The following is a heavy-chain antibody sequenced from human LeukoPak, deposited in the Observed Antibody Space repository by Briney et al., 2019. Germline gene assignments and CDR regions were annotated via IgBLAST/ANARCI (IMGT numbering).Heavy chain of an antibody. Sequence: GASVTVSCTASVGTFIIYAISWVRPAPGQGLAWMGGVIPIFGTANEAQKFQGRVTITADESTSTAYMELSSLRSEDTAVYYCARERGDILTGFHAFDIWGQGTMVTVSS. J-gene: IGHJ3*02. CDR1: VGTFIIYA. CDR3: ARERGDILTGFHAFDI. V-gene: IGHV1-69*13. D-gene: IGHD3-9*01. CDR2: VIPIFGTA.